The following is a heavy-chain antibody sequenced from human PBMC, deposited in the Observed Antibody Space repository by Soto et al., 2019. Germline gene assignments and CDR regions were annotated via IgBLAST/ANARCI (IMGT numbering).Heavy chain of an antibody. V-gene: IGHV1-69*12. CDR3: ARGGMEGTMIVALYYFDY. Sequence: QVQLVQSGAEVKKPGSSVKVSCKASGGTFSSYAISWVRQAPGQGLEWMGGIIPIFGTANYAQKFQGRVTITADESTSTAYMELSSLRSEDTAVYYCARGGMEGTMIVALYYFDYWGQGTLVTVSS. J-gene: IGHJ4*02. CDR2: IIPIFGTA. D-gene: IGHD3-22*01. CDR1: GGTFSSYA.